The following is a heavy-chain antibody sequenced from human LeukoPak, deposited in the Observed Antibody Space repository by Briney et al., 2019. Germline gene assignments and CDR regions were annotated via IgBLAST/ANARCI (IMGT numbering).Heavy chain of an antibody. Sequence: ASVRVSCKASGYTFTNSAISWVRQAPGQGLEWMGWIGAYSGNTNSAQKLQGRVTMPTDTSTSTAYMELRSLRSDDTAVYYCAVGSGYYGDAFDIWGQGTKVTVSS. CDR2: IGAYSGNT. V-gene: IGHV1-18*01. D-gene: IGHD3-3*01. CDR1: GYTFTNSA. J-gene: IGHJ3*02. CDR3: AVGSGYYGDAFDI.